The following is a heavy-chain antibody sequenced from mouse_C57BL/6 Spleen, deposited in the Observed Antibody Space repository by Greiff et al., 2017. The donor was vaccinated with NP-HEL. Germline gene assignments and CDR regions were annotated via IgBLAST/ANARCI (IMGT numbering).Heavy chain of an antibody. V-gene: IGHV3-6*01. J-gene: IGHJ3*01. D-gene: IGHD2-4*01. CDR2: ISYDGSN. CDR1: GYSITSGYY. CDR3: ARGYDYDAGFAY. Sequence: EVQRVESGPGLVKPSQSLSLTCSVTGYSITSGYYWNWIRQFPGNKLEWMGYISYDGSNNYNPSLKNRISITRDTSKNQFFLKLNSVTTEDTATYYCARGYDYDAGFAYWGQGTLVTVSA.